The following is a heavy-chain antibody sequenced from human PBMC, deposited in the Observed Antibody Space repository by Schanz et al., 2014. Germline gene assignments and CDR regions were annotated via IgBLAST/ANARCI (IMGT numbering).Heavy chain of an antibody. J-gene: IGHJ4*02. D-gene: IGHD6-6*01. Sequence: VQLVESGGGVVQPGRSLRLSCAASGFIFSAYTMNWVRQAPGKGLEWVANIKQDGSEKYYVDSVKGRFTISRDNAKNSLYLQVSSLRVEDTAVYYCARGGYTSSLRGDYWGQGTLVTVSS. V-gene: IGHV3-7*01. CDR1: GFIFSAYT. CDR2: IKQDGSEK. CDR3: ARGGYTSSLRGDY.